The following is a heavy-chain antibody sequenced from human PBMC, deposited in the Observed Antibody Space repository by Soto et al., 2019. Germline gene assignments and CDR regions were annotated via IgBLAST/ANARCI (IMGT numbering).Heavy chain of an antibody. V-gene: IGHV3-30*14. CDR3: ARAKFLYDRSTHYYGSDV. J-gene: IGHJ6*02. Sequence: QGQLVESGGGVVQPGRSLGLSCTASAFTFTSYAMHWVRQAPGKGLEWVAVISYDGIMKHYADSVKGQFTISRENSKNTLYLQMNSLRAEDTAIYYCARAKFLYDRSTHYYGSDVWGRGTTVTVSS. D-gene: IGHD3-22*01. CDR1: AFTFTSYA. CDR2: ISYDGIMK.